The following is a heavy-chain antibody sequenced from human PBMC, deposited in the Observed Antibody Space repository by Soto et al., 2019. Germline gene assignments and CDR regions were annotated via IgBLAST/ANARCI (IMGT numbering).Heavy chain of an antibody. Sequence: GSLILSFAAPVFTFRSNAMSWVRQAPGKRLEWASGIRGSGGRTYYANPVKGRLTISRDNSKNTLYLQMNSLRAEATAVYYCAKDVFRGSYYYFDYWGQGTRVTVSS. J-gene: IGHJ4*02. CDR1: VFTFRSNA. CDR3: AKDVFRGSYYYFDY. V-gene: IGHV3-23*01. CDR2: IRGSGGRT. D-gene: IGHD2-15*01.